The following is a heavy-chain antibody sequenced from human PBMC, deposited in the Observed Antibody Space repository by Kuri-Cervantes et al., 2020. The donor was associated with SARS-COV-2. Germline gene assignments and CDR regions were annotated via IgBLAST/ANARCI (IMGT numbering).Heavy chain of an antibody. CDR3: AREAEDTYYYDSLPGMDV. J-gene: IGHJ6*02. Sequence: GGSLRLSCAASGFTFSSYSMNWVRQAPGKGLEWVSAISGSGGSTYYADSVKGRFTISRDNSKNTLYLQMNSLRAEDTAVYYCAREAEDTYYYDSLPGMDVWGQGTTVTVSS. D-gene: IGHD3-22*01. CDR1: GFTFSSYS. CDR2: ISGSGGST. V-gene: IGHV3-23*01.